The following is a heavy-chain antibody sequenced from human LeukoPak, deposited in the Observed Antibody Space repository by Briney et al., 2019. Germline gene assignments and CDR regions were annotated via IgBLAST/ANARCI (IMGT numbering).Heavy chain of an antibody. CDR2: ISYDGSDK. J-gene: IGHJ4*02. CDR1: GFTFSSYG. D-gene: IGHD5-18*01. Sequence: GRSLRLSCAASGFTFSSYGMHWVRQAPGKGLEWVAVISYDGSDKYSADSVKGRFTISRDNSKNTLYLQMNGLRAEDTAVYYCAKNAHYQGYSYGGIDYWGQGTLVTVSS. V-gene: IGHV3-30*18. CDR3: AKNAHYQGYSYGGIDY.